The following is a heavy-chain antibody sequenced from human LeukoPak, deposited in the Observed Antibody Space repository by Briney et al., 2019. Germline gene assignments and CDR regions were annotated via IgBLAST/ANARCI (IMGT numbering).Heavy chain of an antibody. CDR2: IRYDGSNK. CDR1: GFTFSSYG. J-gene: IGHJ4*02. V-gene: IGHV3-33*08. Sequence: GGSLRLSCAASGFTFSSYGMHWVRQAPGKGLEWVAFIRYDGSNKYYADSVKGRFTISRDNSKNTLYLQMNSLGVEDTAVYHCARSTIAGYYYGSGHWGQGTLVTVSS. CDR3: ARSTIAGYYYGSGH. D-gene: IGHD3-10*01.